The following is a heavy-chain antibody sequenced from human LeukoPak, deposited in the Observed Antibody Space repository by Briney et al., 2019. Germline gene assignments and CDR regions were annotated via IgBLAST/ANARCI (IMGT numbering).Heavy chain of an antibody. CDR1: GFTFSGYA. Sequence: GSLRLSCAASGFTFSGYAMSWVRQSPGKGLKWVSAISGSGGSTYYADSVKGRFTISRDNSKNTLYLQMNSLRAEDTAVYYCATSMVRGAPPWYYYGMDVWGQGTTVTVSS. J-gene: IGHJ6*02. V-gene: IGHV3-23*01. CDR3: ATSMVRGAPPWYYYGMDV. CDR2: ISGSGGST. D-gene: IGHD3-10*01.